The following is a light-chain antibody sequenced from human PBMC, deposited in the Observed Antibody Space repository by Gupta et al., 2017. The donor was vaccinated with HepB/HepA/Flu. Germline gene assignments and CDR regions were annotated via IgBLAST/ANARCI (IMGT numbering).Light chain of an antibody. CDR2: DAF. J-gene: IGKJ5*01. CDR1: QSVSLS. CDR3: PQHANWPLVT. Sequence: EIVLTQFPATLSLSPGERVTLSCRASQSVSLSLAWYQQKPGQAPRLLVYDAFSRAAGVPPRFSGVGCGTDFTLTISRLEPEDLPVYYCPQHANWPLVTFGQGTQVDIK. V-gene: IGKV3-11*01.